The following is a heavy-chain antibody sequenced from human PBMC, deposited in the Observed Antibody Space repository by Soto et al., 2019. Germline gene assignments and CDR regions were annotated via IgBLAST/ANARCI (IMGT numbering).Heavy chain of an antibody. V-gene: IGHV3-15*01. D-gene: IGHD3-10*01. CDR2: VKSKTDGETT. CDR3: TADVRRPEVWGFDP. J-gene: IGHJ5*02. CDR1: GFTFSKAW. Sequence: EVQLVESGGGLVKPGGSLRLSCAASGFTFSKAWMSWVRQAPGKGPEWVGRVKSKTDGETTGYATPVRGRFTTSRDDSQHMLYLQMTSLHAEDTALYYCTADVRRPEVWGFDPWGQGTLVTVSS.